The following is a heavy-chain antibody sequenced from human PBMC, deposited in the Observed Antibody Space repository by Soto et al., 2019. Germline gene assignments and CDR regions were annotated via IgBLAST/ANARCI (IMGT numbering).Heavy chain of an antibody. CDR3: ARDHKWDGMDV. V-gene: IGHV4-39*07. D-gene: IGHD1-26*01. CDR2: IYYSGTT. CDR1: GGSISSSSYY. J-gene: IGHJ6*02. Sequence: PSETLSLTCTVSGGSISSSSYYWGWIRQPPGKGLEWIGSIYYSGTTYYNPSLRSRITMSVDTSKNQFSLNLSSVTAADTAVYYCARDHKWDGMDVWGQGTTVTVYS.